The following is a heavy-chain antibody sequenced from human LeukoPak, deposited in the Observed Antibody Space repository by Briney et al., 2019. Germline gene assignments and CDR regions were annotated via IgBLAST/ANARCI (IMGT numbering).Heavy chain of an antibody. CDR3: ARGPPYYYDSSGYPPYWFDP. D-gene: IGHD3-22*01. Sequence: SETLSVTCTVSGGSISSYYWSWLRQPPGKGLEWIGYIYYSGSTNYNPSLKSRVTISVDTSKNQFSLKLSSVTAADTAVYYCARGPPYYYDSSGYPPYWFDPWGQGTLVTVSS. CDR1: GGSISSYY. J-gene: IGHJ5*02. CDR2: IYYSGST. V-gene: IGHV4-59*01.